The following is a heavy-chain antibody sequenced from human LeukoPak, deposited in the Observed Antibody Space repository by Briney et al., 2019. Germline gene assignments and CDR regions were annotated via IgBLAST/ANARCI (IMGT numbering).Heavy chain of an antibody. CDR1: GFAFSSYE. CDR3: AERGITMIGRV. D-gene: IGHD3-10*02. Sequence: GGSLRLSCAVSGFAFSSYETSGGRQAPGGRRGWGSYISSSGGTIYYTDSVKGRFTFYRARAKNSLYWHINRLRTQNTAVNYVAERGITMIGRVGAKGTAVTIS. J-gene: IGHJ6*03. V-gene: IGHV3-48*03. CDR2: ISSSGGTI.